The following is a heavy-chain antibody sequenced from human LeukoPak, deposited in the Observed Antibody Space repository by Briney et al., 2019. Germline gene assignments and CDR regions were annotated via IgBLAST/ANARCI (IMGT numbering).Heavy chain of an antibody. D-gene: IGHD2-2*01. CDR2: IYYSGST. CDR3: ARAGRYCSSTSCYGLSY. V-gene: IGHV4-30-4*01. Sequence: SETLSLTCTVSGGSISSGDYYWSWIRQPPGKGLEWIGYIYYSGSTYYNPFLKSRVTISVDTSKNQFSLKLSSVTAADTAVYYCARAGRYCSSTSCYGLSYWGQGTLVTVSS. J-gene: IGHJ4*02. CDR1: GGSISSGDYY.